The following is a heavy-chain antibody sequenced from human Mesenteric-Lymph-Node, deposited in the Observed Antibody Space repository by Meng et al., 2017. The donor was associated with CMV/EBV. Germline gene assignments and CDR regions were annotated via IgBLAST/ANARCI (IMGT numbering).Heavy chain of an antibody. CDR2: INPNSGGT. CDR3: ARDHYYDSSGSDY. CDR1: GYTFTGYY. J-gene: IGHJ4*02. D-gene: IGHD3-22*01. Sequence: ASVKVSCKASGYTFTGYYMHWVRQAPGQGLEWMGWINPNSGGTNYAQKFQGRVTMTRDTSISTAYMELSRLRSDDTAVYYCARDHYYDSSGSDYWGQGTLVTVSS. V-gene: IGHV1-2*02.